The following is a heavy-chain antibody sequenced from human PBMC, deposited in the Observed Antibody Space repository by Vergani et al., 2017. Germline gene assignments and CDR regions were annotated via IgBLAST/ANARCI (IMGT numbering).Heavy chain of an antibody. Sequence: QVQLVESGGGVVQPGRSLRLSCAASGFPFSSYGMHWVRQAPGKGLEWVAVISYDGSNKYYADSVKGRFTISRDKSKNTLYLQMNSLRAEDTAVYYCARDSSGWGYYYYYYGMDVWGQGTTVTVSS. CDR3: ARDSSGWGYYYYYYGMDV. CDR2: ISYDGSNK. CDR1: GFPFSSYG. V-gene: IGHV3-30*03. D-gene: IGHD6-19*01. J-gene: IGHJ6*02.